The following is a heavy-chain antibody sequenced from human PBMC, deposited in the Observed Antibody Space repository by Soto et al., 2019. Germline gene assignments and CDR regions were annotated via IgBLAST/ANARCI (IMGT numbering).Heavy chain of an antibody. CDR3: AKDMVGSYGYMGVMDV. J-gene: IGHJ6*03. V-gene: IGHV3-9*01. CDR1: GFTFDDYA. Sequence: GGSLRLSCAASGFTFDDYAMHWVRQAPGKGLEWVSGISWSSGSIGYADSVKGRFTISRDNAKNSLYLQMNSLRAEDTALYYCAKDMVGSYGYMGVMDVWGKGTTVTVSS. CDR2: ISWSSGSI. D-gene: IGHD5-18*01.